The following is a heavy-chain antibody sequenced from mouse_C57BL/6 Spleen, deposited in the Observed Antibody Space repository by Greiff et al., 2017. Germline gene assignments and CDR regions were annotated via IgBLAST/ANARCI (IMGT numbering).Heavy chain of an antibody. Sequence: VQLQQSGAELVRPGASVTLSCKASGYTFTDYEMHWVKQTPVHGLEWIGAIDPETGGTAYNQKFKGKAILTADKSSSTAYMELRSLTSEASAVYYCTREGYDYDVEGFDYWGQGTTLTVSS. V-gene: IGHV1-15*01. D-gene: IGHD2-4*01. CDR1: GYTFTDYE. CDR3: TREGYDYDVEGFDY. CDR2: IDPETGGT. J-gene: IGHJ2*01.